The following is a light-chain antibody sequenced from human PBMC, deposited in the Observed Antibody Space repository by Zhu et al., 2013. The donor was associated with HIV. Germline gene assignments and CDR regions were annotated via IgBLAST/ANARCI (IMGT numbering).Light chain of an antibody. V-gene: IGKV3-15*01. CDR3: QQYNNWPYT. CDR2: GAS. J-gene: IGKJ2*01. Sequence: EIVMTQSPATLSVSPGERATLSCRASQSVSSNLAWYQQKPGQAPRLVIYGASTRATGIPARFSGSGSGTEFTLTISSLDSEDFAVYYCQQYNNWPYTFGQGTKVEIK. CDR1: QSVSSN.